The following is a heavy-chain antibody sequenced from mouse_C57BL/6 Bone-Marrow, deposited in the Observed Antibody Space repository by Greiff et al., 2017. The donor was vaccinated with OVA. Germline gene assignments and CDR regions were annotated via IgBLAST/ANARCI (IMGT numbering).Heavy chain of an antibody. CDR1: GYTFTSYW. J-gene: IGHJ1*03. CDR2: IHPNSGST. V-gene: IGHV1-64*01. D-gene: IGHD1-1*01. Sequence: VQLQQPGAELVKPGASVKLSCKASGYTFTSYWMHWVKQRPGQGLEWIGMIHPNSGSTNYNEKFKSKATLTVDKSSSTAYMQLSSLTSEDSAVYYCARSYYCGSSYDFDVWGTGTTVTVSS. CDR3: ARSYYCGSSYDFDV.